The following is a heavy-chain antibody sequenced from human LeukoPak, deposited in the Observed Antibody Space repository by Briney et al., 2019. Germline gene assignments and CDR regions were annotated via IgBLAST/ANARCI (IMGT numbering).Heavy chain of an antibody. V-gene: IGHV5-51*01. CDR2: IYPGDSDT. D-gene: IGHD3-10*01. J-gene: IGHJ3*02. Sequence: GASLQISCQGSGSSFTSYWIGWVRQLPGKGLEWMGIIYPGDSDTRYSPSFQGQVTISADKSISTAYLQWSSLKASDTAMYYCARLYGSGSYLLAFDIWGQGTMVTVSS. CDR1: GSSFTSYW. CDR3: ARLYGSGSYLLAFDI.